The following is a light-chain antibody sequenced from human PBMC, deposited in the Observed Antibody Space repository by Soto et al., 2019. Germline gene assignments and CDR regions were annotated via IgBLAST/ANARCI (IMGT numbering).Light chain of an antibody. Sequence: DIQMTQSPSSLSASVGDRVTITCRASQSISSYLNWYQPKPGKAPTLLIYAASSLQSGVPSRFSGSGSGTDFTATISSLQPEDFATYYCQQSYRPPLFGQGTKLEIK. J-gene: IGKJ2*01. V-gene: IGKV1-39*01. CDR2: AAS. CDR3: QQSYRPPL. CDR1: QSISSY.